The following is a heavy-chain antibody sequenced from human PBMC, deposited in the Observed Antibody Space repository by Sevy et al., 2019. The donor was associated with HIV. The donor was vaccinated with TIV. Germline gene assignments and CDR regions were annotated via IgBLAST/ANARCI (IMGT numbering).Heavy chain of an antibody. V-gene: IGHV3-30*02. Sequence: GGSLRLSCAASGFTFSSYGMHWVRQAPGKGLEWVAFIRYDGSNKYYADSVKGRFTISRDNSKNTLYLQMNSLRAEDTAVYYCAKDQNFLDSGAFDIWGQGTMVTVSS. CDR1: GFTFSSYG. J-gene: IGHJ3*02. CDR2: IRYDGSNK. D-gene: IGHD5-12*01. CDR3: AKDQNFLDSGAFDI.